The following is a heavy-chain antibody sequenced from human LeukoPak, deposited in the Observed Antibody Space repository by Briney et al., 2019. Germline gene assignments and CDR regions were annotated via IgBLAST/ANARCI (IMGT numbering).Heavy chain of an antibody. CDR1: GFTFSSYG. J-gene: IGHJ4*02. CDR3: ARDEAYGSGSYSPSATFDY. V-gene: IGHV3-33*01. CDR2: IWYDGSNK. D-gene: IGHD3-10*01. Sequence: GRSLRLSCAASGFTFSSYGMHWVGQAPGKGLEWVAVIWYDGSNKYYADSVKGRFTISRDNSKNTLYLQMNSLRAEDTAVYYCARDEAYGSGSYSPSATFDYWGQGTLVTVSS.